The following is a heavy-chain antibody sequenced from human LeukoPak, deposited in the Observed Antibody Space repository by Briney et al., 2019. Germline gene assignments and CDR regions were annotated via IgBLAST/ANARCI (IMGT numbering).Heavy chain of an antibody. J-gene: IGHJ6*03. CDR2: IRYDGSNK. CDR3: AKDNLYRSYYYYYMDV. CDR1: GFTFSSYG. D-gene: IGHD1-14*01. Sequence: PGGSLRLSCAASGFTFSSYGMHWVRQAPGKGLEGVAFIRYDGSNKYYADSVKGRFTISRDNSKNTLYLQMNSLRAEDTAVYYCAKDNLYRSYYYYYMDVWGKGTTVTVSS. V-gene: IGHV3-30*02.